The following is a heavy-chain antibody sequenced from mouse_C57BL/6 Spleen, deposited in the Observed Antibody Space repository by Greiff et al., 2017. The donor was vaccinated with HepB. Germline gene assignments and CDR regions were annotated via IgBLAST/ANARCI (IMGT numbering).Heavy chain of an antibody. J-gene: IGHJ2*01. V-gene: IGHV1-22*01. D-gene: IGHD2-1*01. CDR3: AIYGNYKGFDY. Sequence: EVQLQQSGPELVKPGASVKMSCKASGYTFTDYNMHWVKQSHGKSLEWIGYINPNNGGTSYNQKFKGKATLTVNKSSSTAYMGLRSLTSEDSAVYYCAIYGNYKGFDYWGQGTTLTVSS. CDR1: GYTFTDYN. CDR2: INPNNGGT.